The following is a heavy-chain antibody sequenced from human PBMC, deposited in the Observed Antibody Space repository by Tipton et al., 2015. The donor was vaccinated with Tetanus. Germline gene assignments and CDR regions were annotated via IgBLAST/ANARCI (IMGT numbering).Heavy chain of an antibody. V-gene: IGHV4-59*13. D-gene: IGHD6-19*01. CDR1: GGSISTYY. Sequence: PGLVKPSETLSLTCIVSGGSISTYYWSWIRQRPGRGLEWVGYVHYTGKDNYNPSLRSRVTLSVDTSKNQFSLKLSSVTAADTAVYYCARIGWLQQNKPAFDIWGQGTVVTVSS. CDR2: VHYTGKD. J-gene: IGHJ3*02. CDR3: ARIGWLQQNKPAFDI.